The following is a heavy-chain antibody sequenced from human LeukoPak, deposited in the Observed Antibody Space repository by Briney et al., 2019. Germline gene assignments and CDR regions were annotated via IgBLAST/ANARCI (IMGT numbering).Heavy chain of an antibody. CDR2: IWYDRSSK. Sequence: GGSLRLSCAASGFTFSGYGMHWVRQAPGKGLEWVALIWYDRSSKYYANSVKGRFTISRDNAKKTLYLQMDSLRDEDTAVYYCARDPWYYYDRTGYPLDYWGQGTLVTVSS. CDR1: GFTFSGYG. V-gene: IGHV3-33*01. CDR3: ARDPWYYYDRTGYPLDY. J-gene: IGHJ4*02. D-gene: IGHD3-22*01.